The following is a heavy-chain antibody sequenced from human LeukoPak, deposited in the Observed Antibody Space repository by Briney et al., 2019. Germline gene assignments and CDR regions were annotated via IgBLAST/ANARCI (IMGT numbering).Heavy chain of an antibody. J-gene: IGHJ4*02. V-gene: IGHV1-69*04. D-gene: IGHD1-26*01. Sequence: SVKVSCKASGGTFSSYAISWVRQAPGQGLEWMRRIIPILGIANYAQKFQGRVTITADKSTSTAYMELSSLRSEDTAVYYCARGQEVSGSYSQFDYWGQGTLVTVSS. CDR1: GGTFSSYA. CDR2: IIPILGIA. CDR3: ARGQEVSGSYSQFDY.